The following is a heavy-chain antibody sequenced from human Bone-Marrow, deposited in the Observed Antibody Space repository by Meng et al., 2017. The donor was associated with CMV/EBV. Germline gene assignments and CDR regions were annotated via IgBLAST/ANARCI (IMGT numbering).Heavy chain of an antibody. V-gene: IGHV1-2*02. CDR1: GYTFTDYF. CDR3: ARDLSPRLSGTIFCFDY. D-gene: IGHD1-7*01. Sequence: ASVKVSCKASGYTFTDYFIHWVQQAPGQGLEWMGWINPNSGGTNFAQKFQGRVTMTSDTSVSTAYMELSRLRSDDTAVYYCARDLSPRLSGTIFCFDYWGQGTQVTVSS. J-gene: IGHJ4*02. CDR2: INPNSGGT.